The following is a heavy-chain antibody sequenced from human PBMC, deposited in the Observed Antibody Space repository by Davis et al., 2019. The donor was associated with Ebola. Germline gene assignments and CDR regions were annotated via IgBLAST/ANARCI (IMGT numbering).Heavy chain of an antibody. Sequence: ASVKVSCKASGYTFTSYGISWVRQAPGQGLEWMGWISAYNGNTNYAQKLQGRVTITRDTSASTAYMELSSLRSEDTAVYYCASITIWVYGMDVWGQGTTVTVSS. J-gene: IGHJ6*02. CDR1: GYTFTSYG. CDR2: ISAYNGNT. CDR3: ASITIWVYGMDV. V-gene: IGHV1-18*01. D-gene: IGHD3-3*01.